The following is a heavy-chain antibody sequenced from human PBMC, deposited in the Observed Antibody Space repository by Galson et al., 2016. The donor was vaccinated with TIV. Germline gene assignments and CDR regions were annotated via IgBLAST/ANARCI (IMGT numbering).Heavy chain of an antibody. CDR2: IYTGDST. V-gene: IGHV3-66*02. Sequence: SLRLSCAASGVGVSDNYMTWVRRTPGKGLEWVSMIYTGDSTSYADSVKGRFAISRDTSKNTVYLQMTRLRAEDTAVYYCTRERRFCGNECYLYYYYGMDVWGQGTTVTVSS. D-gene: IGHD3-3*01. CDR1: GVGVSDNY. J-gene: IGHJ6*02. CDR3: TRERRFCGNECYLYYYYGMDV.